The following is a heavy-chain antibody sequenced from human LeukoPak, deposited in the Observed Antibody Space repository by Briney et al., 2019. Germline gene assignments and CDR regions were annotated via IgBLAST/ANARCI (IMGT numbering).Heavy chain of an antibody. V-gene: IGHV1-2*04. CDR3: ARDYPSSGNAFDI. CDR1: GYTFTGYY. J-gene: IGHJ3*02. D-gene: IGHD1-26*01. Sequence: GASVKVSCKASGYTFTGYYMHWVRQAPGQGLEWMGWINPNSGGTNYAQKFQGWVTMTRDTSISTAYMELSRLRSDDTAVYYCARDYPSSGNAFDIWGQGTKVTVSS. CDR2: INPNSGGT.